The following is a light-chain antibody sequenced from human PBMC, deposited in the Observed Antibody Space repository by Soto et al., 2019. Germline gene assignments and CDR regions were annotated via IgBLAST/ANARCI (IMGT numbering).Light chain of an antibody. CDR2: AAS. J-gene: IGKJ5*01. CDR3: QQLNSYPLT. Sequence: IQLTQSPSSLSASVGDRVTITCRASQGISSYLAWYQQKPGKAPKLLIYAASTLQSGVPSWFSGSGSGTDFTLTISSLQPEDFATYYCQQLNSYPLTFGQGTRLEIK. CDR1: QGISSY. V-gene: IGKV1-9*01.